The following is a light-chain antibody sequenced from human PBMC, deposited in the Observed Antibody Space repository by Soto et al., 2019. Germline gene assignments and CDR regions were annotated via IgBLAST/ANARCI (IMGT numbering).Light chain of an antibody. CDR1: SSDVGGYNY. Sequence: QSALTQPASVSGSPGQSITISCTGTSSDVGGYNYVSWYQQHPGKAPKLMIYDVSNRPSGVSNRFSDSKSGNTASLTISGLQAEYEADYYCSSYTSSSNYVFGTGTKVTVL. CDR3: SSYTSSSNYV. V-gene: IGLV2-14*01. CDR2: DVS. J-gene: IGLJ1*01.